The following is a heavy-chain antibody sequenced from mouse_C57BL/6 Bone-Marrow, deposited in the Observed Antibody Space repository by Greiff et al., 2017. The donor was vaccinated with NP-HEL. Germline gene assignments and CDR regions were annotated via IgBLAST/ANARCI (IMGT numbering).Heavy chain of an antibody. CDR3: ARRRGNPDYFDY. V-gene: IGHV3-1*01. CDR2: ISYSGST. Sequence: EVQLQESGPGMVKPSQSLSLTCTVTGYSITSGYDWHWIRHFPGNKLEWMGYISYSGSTNYNPSLKSRISITHDTSKNHFFLKLNSVTTEDTATYYCARRRGNPDYFDYWGQGTTLTVSS. CDR1: GYSITSGYD. J-gene: IGHJ2*01.